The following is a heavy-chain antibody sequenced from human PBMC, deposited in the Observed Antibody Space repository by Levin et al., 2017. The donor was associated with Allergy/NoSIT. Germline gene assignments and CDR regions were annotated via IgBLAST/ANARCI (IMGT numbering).Heavy chain of an antibody. J-gene: IGHJ4*02. Sequence: GESLKISCKASGYTFTGYYMHWVRQAPGQGLEWMGWINPNSGGTNYAQKFQGRVTMTRDTSISTAYMELSRLRSDDTAVYYCARDYIQWLRGGARAGLSYWGQGTLVTVSS. CDR2: INPNSGGT. V-gene: IGHV1-2*02. CDR1: GYTFTGYY. CDR3: ARDYIQWLRGGARAGLSY. D-gene: IGHD5-12*01.